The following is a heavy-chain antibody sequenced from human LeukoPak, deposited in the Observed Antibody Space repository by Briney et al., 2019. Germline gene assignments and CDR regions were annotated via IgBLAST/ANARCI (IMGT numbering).Heavy chain of an antibody. Sequence: ASVKVSCKASGYTFTGYYMHWVRQAPGQGLEWMGWINPNSGGTNYAQKFQGRVTMTRDTSISTAYMELSRLRSDDTAAYYCARGDYYDSSGYYEFDYWGQGTLVTVSS. J-gene: IGHJ4*02. CDR1: GYTFTGYY. V-gene: IGHV1-2*02. D-gene: IGHD3-22*01. CDR2: INPNSGGT. CDR3: ARGDYYDSSGYYEFDY.